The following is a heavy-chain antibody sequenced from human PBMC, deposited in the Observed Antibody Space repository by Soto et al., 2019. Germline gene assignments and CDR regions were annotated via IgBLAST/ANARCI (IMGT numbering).Heavy chain of an antibody. J-gene: IGHJ4*02. CDR1: GGSFSGYY. V-gene: IGHV4-34*01. Sequence: SETLSLTCAVYGGSFSGYYCSWIRQPPGKGLEWIGEINHSGSTNYNPSLKSRVTISVDTSKNQFSLKLSSVTAADTAVYYCARVFWSGYYTDYWGQGTLVTVSS. CDR2: INHSGST. D-gene: IGHD3-3*01. CDR3: ARVFWSGYYTDY.